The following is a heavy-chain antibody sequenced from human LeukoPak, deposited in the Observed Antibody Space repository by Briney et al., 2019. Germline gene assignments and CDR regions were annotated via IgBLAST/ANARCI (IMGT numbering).Heavy chain of an antibody. CDR3: ARAVWELAYGDAFDI. D-gene: IGHD1-26*01. V-gene: IGHV4-39*07. CDR2: IYYSGST. CDR1: GGSISSSSYY. J-gene: IGHJ3*02. Sequence: SETLSLTCTVSGGSISSSSYYWGWIRQPPGKGLEWIGSIYYSGSTYYNPSLKSRVTISVDTSKNQFSLKLSSVTAADTAVYYCARAVWELAYGDAFDIWGQGTMVTVSS.